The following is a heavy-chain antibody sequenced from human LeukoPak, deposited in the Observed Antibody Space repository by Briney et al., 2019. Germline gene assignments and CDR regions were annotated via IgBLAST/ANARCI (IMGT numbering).Heavy chain of an antibody. D-gene: IGHD3-22*01. Sequence: ASVKVSCKASRYTFTSYGISWVRQAPGQGLEWMGWISAYNGNTNYAQKLQGRVTMTTDTSTSTAYMELRSLRSDDTAVYYCAREGAFYYYDSSGYFDDYWGQGTLVTVSS. V-gene: IGHV1-18*01. J-gene: IGHJ4*02. CDR1: RYTFTSYG. CDR2: ISAYNGNT. CDR3: AREGAFYYYDSSGYFDDY.